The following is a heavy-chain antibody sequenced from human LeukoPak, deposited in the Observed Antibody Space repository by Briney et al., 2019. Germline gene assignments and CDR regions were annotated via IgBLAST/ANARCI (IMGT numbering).Heavy chain of an antibody. CDR3: ARVLPQWLARYYFDY. J-gene: IGHJ4*02. V-gene: IGHV4-59*04. Sequence: PGGSLRLSCAASGFTFSSYEMNWVRQAPGKGLEWIGTIYYSGSTYYNPSLESRVTISIDTSKNQFSLKLNSVTAADTAVYYCARVLPQWLARYYFDYWGQGTLVTVSS. D-gene: IGHD6-19*01. CDR2: IYYSGST. CDR1: GFTFSSYE.